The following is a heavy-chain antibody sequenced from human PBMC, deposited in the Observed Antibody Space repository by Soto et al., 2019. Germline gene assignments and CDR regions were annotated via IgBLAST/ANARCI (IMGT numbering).Heavy chain of an antibody. D-gene: IGHD4-17*01. J-gene: IGHJ2*01. Sequence: QVQLVQSGAEVKKPGASVEVSCKASGYTFTTYYIHWVRHAPVQGLEWMGVINPGGVSTKYAQKFQDRVTMTCDKSTSPVYMDLSSLRSEDTAVYFCARGGNGDNVGYWYFDLWGRGTQVTVSP. CDR1: GYTFTTYY. V-gene: IGHV1-46*01. CDR3: ARGGNGDNVGYWYFDL. CDR2: INPGGVST.